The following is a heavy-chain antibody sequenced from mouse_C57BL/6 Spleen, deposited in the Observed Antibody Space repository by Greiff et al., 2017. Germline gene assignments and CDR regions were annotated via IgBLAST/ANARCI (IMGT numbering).Heavy chain of an antibody. CDR2: INPNNGGT. CDR1: GYTFTDYN. J-gene: IGHJ4*01. D-gene: IGHD1-1*01. Sequence: EVQLQQSGPELVKPGASVKMSCKASGYTFTDYNMHWVKQSHGKSLEWIGYINPNNGGTNYNQKFKGKATLTANTSSRTAYMQLSSLTSEDSAIXYCATNYGSSYDYAMDYWGQGTSVAVSA. CDR3: ATNYGSSYDYAMDY. V-gene: IGHV1-22*01.